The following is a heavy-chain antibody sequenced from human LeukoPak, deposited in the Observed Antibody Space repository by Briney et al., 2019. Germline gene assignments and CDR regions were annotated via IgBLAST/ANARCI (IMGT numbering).Heavy chain of an antibody. V-gene: IGHV1-46*01. CDR1: GFTFTSYY. D-gene: IGHD2-21*02. CDR2: INPSGGST. CDR3: ASQGVVVTAIPFDY. J-gene: IGHJ4*02. Sequence: GGSLRLSCAASGFTFTSYYMHWVRQAPGQGLEWMGIINPSGGSTSYAQKFQGRVTMTRDMSTSTVYMKLSSLRSEDTAVYYCASQGVVVTAIPFDYWGQGTLVTVSS.